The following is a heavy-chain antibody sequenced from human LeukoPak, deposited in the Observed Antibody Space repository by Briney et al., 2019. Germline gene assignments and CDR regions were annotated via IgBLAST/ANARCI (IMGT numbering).Heavy chain of an antibody. V-gene: IGHV3-21*01. CDR2: ISSSSSYI. D-gene: IGHD1-26*01. J-gene: IGHJ4*02. CDR1: GLTFSSYS. CDR3: ARNLVGATLGATLDY. Sequence: GGSLRLSCAASGLTFSSYSMNWVRQAPGKGLEWVSSISSSSSYIYYADSVKGRFTISRDNAKNSLSLQMNSLRAEDTAVYYCARNLVGATLGATLDYWGQGTLVTVSS.